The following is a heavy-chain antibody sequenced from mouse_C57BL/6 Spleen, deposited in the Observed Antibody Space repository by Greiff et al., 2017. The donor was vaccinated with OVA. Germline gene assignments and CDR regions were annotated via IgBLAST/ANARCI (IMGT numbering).Heavy chain of an antibody. V-gene: IGHV3-6*01. CDR3: ARDHYYGSSLHWYFDV. J-gene: IGHJ1*03. CDR1: GYSITSGYY. D-gene: IGHD1-1*01. CDR2: ISYDGSN. Sequence: EVKVEESGPGLVKPSQSLSLTCSVTGYSITSGYYWNWIRQFPGNKLEWMGYISYDGSNNYNPSLKNRISITRDTSKNQFFLKLNSVTTEDTATYYCARDHYYGSSLHWYFDVWGTGTTVTVSS.